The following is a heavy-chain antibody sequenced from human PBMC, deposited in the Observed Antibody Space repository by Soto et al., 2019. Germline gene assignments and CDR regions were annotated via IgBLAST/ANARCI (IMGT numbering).Heavy chain of an antibody. J-gene: IGHJ4*02. CDR2: IYPDDSDT. D-gene: IGHD3-16*01. CDR3: FRGGVTSRTFDY. CDR1: GYSFRTKW. Sequence: PGESLKISCKGSGYSFRTKWIGWVRQMPGKGLEWMGIIYPDDSDTRYSPSFQGHVTISVDKSISTAYVQWSSLKASDSAIYYCFRGGVTSRTFDYWGQGTLVTVSS. V-gene: IGHV5-51*01.